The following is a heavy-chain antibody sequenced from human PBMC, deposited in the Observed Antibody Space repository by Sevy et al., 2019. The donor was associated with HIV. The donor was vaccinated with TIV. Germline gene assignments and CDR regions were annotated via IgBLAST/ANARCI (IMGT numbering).Heavy chain of an antibody. CDR3: AERTNDVFYYGMDV. V-gene: IGHV6-1*01. CDR1: GDSVSSIRTS. J-gene: IGHJ6*02. CDR2: TYYRSKWYN. Sequence: QSQTLSLTCAISGDSVSSIRTSWNWIRQSPSRGLEWLGRTYYRSKWYNDYAKSVKSRITINADTSKNQVSLQLNSVTPEDTAVYYCAERTNDVFYYGMDVWGQGTTVTVSS.